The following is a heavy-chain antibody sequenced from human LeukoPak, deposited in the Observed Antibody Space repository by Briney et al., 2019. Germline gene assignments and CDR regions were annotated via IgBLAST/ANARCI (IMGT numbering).Heavy chain of an antibody. Sequence: GGSLRLSCAASGFTFSSYSMNWVRKAPGKGLEWVSSISSNSIYVFYADSMKGRFTISRGNAKNPLSLQMNSLRAEDTAVYYCARDQVDRIWYFDYWGQGTLVTVSS. V-gene: IGHV3-21*01. D-gene: IGHD1-14*01. CDR1: GFTFSSYS. CDR3: ARDQVDRIWYFDY. CDR2: ISSNSIYV. J-gene: IGHJ4*02.